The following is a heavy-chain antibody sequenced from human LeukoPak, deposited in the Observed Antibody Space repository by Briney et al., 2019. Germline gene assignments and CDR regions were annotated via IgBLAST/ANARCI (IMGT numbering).Heavy chain of an antibody. Sequence: PGGSLRLSCAASGFPFSSYSMNWVRQAPGKGLEWVSYISSSGSTIYYADSVKGRFTISRDNAKNSLYLQMNSLRAEDTAVYYCAELGITIIGGVWGKGTTVTISS. D-gene: IGHD3-10*02. V-gene: IGHV3-48*04. CDR3: AELGITIIGGV. J-gene: IGHJ6*04. CDR2: ISSSGSTI. CDR1: GFPFSSYS.